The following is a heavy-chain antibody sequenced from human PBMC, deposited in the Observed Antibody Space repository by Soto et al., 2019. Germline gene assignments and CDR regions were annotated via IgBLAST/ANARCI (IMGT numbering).Heavy chain of an antibody. CDR3: ARQEGHTALFYYGMDV. CDR1: GYNFTNYW. Sequence: GESLKISCKGSGYNFTNYWIGWVRQMPGKGLEWMGTIYPGDSDTRYSPSFQGQVTISADKSISAAYLQWSSLKASDTAMYYCARQEGHTALFYYGMDVWGQGTTVTVSS. J-gene: IGHJ6*02. V-gene: IGHV5-51*01. D-gene: IGHD4-17*01. CDR2: IYPGDSDT.